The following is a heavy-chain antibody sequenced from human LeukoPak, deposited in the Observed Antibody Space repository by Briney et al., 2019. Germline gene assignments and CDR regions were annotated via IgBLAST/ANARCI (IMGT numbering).Heavy chain of an antibody. D-gene: IGHD6-19*01. CDR3: AKGGLRYSSGWYYFDY. J-gene: IGHJ4*02. V-gene: IGHV3-9*01. CDR2: ISWNSGSI. CDR1: GFTFDDYA. Sequence: PGGSLRLSCAASGFTFDDYAMHWVRQAPGKGLEWVSGISWNSGSIGYADSVKGRFTISRDNAKNSLYLQTSSLRAEDTALYYCAKGGLRYSSGWYYFDYWGQGTLVTVSS.